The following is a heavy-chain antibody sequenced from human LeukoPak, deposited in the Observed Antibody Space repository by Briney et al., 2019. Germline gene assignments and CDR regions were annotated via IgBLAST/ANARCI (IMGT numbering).Heavy chain of an antibody. CDR3: ERVTHTELSTWFDP. D-gene: IGHD5-18*01. J-gene: IGHJ5*02. V-gene: IGHV1-69*13. CDR1: GGTFSSYA. CDR2: IIPIFGTA. Sequence: GASVKVSCKASGGTFSSYAISWVRQAPGQGLEWMGGIIPIFGTANYAQKFQGRVTITADESTSTAYMELSSLRSEDTAVYFCERVTHTELSTWFDPWGQGTLVTVSS.